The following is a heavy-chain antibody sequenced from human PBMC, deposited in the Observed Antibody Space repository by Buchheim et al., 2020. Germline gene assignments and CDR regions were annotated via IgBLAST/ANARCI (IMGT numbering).Heavy chain of an antibody. J-gene: IGHJ4*02. CDR3: ARKGATTGFDY. D-gene: IGHD1-26*01. Sequence: EVQLVESGGGLVQPGGSLRLSCAASGFTFSSYSMNWVRQAPGKGLEWVSYISSSSSTIYYEASVKGRFTISRDNAKNSLYLQINCLRAGDTAVEYRARKGATTGFDYWGQGTL. CDR2: ISSSSSTI. V-gene: IGHV3-48*01. CDR1: GFTFSSYS.